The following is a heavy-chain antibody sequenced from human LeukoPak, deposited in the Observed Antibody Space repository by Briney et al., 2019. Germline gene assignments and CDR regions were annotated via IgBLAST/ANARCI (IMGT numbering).Heavy chain of an antibody. CDR1: GYTFTSYD. Sequence: GASVKVSRKASGYTFTSYDINWVRQATGQGLEWMGWMNPNSGNTGYAQKFQGRVTMTRNTSISTAYMELSSLRSEDTAVYYCARGRYDSSGYYPDYWGQGTLVTVSS. V-gene: IGHV1-8*01. J-gene: IGHJ4*02. D-gene: IGHD3-22*01. CDR3: ARGRYDSSGYYPDY. CDR2: MNPNSGNT.